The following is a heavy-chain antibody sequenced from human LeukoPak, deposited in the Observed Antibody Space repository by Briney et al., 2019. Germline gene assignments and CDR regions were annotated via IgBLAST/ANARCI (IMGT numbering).Heavy chain of an antibody. J-gene: IGHJ3*02. Sequence: ASVKVSCKVSGYTLTELSMHWVRQAPGKGLEWMGGFDPEDGETIYAQKFQGRVTMTEDTPTDTAYMELSSLRSEDTAVYYCATGLGYCSGGSCYEGEDDAFDIWGQGTMVTVSS. CDR2: FDPEDGET. CDR1: GYTLTELS. CDR3: ATGLGYCSGGSCYEGEDDAFDI. D-gene: IGHD2-15*01. V-gene: IGHV1-24*01.